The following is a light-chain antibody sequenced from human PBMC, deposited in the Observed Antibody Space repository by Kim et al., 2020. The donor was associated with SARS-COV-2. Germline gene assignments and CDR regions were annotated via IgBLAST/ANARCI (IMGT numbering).Light chain of an antibody. Sequence: ELTQPPSVSEAPRQRVTISCSGGSSNIGNNAVNWYQQIPGKPPRLLVYYNDVLPSGVSGRFSGSKSGTSASLAISGLQSEDEADYYCATWDDTLKGWVFGGGTQLTVL. CDR3: ATWDDTLKGWV. CDR2: YND. CDR1: SSNIGNNA. J-gene: IGLJ2*01. V-gene: IGLV1-36*01.